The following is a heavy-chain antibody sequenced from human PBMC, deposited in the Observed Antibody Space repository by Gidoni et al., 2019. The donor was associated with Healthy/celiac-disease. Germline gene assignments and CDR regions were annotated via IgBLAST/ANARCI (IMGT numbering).Heavy chain of an antibody. Sequence: EVQLLESGGGLVQPGGSPSTSCAACGLTFGRYAMGWVRQAPGKGLEWVSAISGSGGSTYYADSVKGRFTISRDNSKNTLYLQMNSLRAEDTAVYYCAKEYSGGGDYFDYWGQGTLVTVSS. D-gene: IGHD5-12*01. CDR1: GLTFGRYA. CDR3: AKEYSGGGDYFDY. V-gene: IGHV3-23*01. CDR2: ISGSGGST. J-gene: IGHJ4*02.